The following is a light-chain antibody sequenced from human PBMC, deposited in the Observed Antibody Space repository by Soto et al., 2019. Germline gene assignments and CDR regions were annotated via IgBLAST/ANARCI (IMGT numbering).Light chain of an antibody. CDR3: AAWDVSLNGHYA. V-gene: IGLV1-44*01. Sequence: QSVLTQPPSVSGTPGQRVTISCSGSFSNIGSSSVNWYQQFPGTAPKLLMYNDNQWPSGVPDRFSGSRSDTSASLAISGLQSEDEADYFCAAWDVSLNGHYAFGTGTKLTVL. CDR2: NDN. J-gene: IGLJ1*01. CDR1: FSNIGSSS.